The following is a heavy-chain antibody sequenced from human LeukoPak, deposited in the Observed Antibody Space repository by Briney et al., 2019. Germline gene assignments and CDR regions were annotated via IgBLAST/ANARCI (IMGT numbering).Heavy chain of an antibody. Sequence: PGGSLRLSCAASGFTFSSYSMNWVRQAPGKGLEWVSSISSSSSYIYYADSVKGRFTISRDNAKNSLYLQMNSLRAEDTAVYYCARGGTYYYDSLFDYWGQGTLATVSS. J-gene: IGHJ4*02. V-gene: IGHV3-21*01. D-gene: IGHD3-22*01. CDR2: ISSSSSYI. CDR1: GFTFSSYS. CDR3: ARGGTYYYDSLFDY.